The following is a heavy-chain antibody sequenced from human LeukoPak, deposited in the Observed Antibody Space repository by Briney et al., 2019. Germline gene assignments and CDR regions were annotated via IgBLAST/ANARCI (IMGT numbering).Heavy chain of an antibody. CDR1: GYSISSGYY. D-gene: IGHD2-15*01. CDR2: IYYSGNS. V-gene: IGHV4-38-2*02. Sequence: SETLSLTCNVSGYSISSGYYWGWIRQPPGKGLEWIGSIYYSGNSYYNPSLKSRVTMSIDTSKNQFSLKVNSVTAADTAVYYCAGLLGYCSGNRCPSSANYYYYMDVWGKGTTVTVSS. CDR3: AGLLGYCSGNRCPSSANYYYYMDV. J-gene: IGHJ6*03.